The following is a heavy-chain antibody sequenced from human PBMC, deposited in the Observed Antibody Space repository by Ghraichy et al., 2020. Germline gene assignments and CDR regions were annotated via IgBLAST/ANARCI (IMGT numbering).Heavy chain of an antibody. Sequence: GGSLRLSCTASGFSFSNSWMNWVRQSPERGLEWVAVISYDGNNKGYGDSVKGRFTISRDNSKNTLYLQINSLRADDTTVYYCAKERDSSGYYSFRGDYYGMDVWGQGTTVTVSS. CDR2: ISYDGNNK. CDR3: AKERDSSGYYSFRGDYYGMDV. J-gene: IGHJ6*02. V-gene: IGHV3-30*18. CDR1: GFSFSNSW. D-gene: IGHD3-22*01.